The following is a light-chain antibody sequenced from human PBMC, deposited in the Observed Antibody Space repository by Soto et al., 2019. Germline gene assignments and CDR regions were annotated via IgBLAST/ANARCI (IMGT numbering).Light chain of an antibody. V-gene: IGKV3-20*01. CDR3: QQYGSSPWT. J-gene: IGKJ1*01. CDR1: QSVSSSY. CDR2: GAS. Sequence: VLSQSPGTVSLNQGERATLSCRASQSVSSSYLAWYQQKPGQAPRLLIYGASSRATGIPDRFSGSGSGTDFTLTISRLEPEDFAVYYCQQYGSSPWTFGQGTKVDIK.